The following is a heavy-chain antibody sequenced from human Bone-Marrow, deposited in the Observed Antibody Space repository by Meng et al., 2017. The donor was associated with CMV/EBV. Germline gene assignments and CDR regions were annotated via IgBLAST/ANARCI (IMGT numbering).Heavy chain of an antibody. J-gene: IGHJ5*02. CDR1: GYTFTSYD. V-gene: IGHV1-8*03. CDR3: ARGLSPYCGGDCYSNWFDP. Sequence: GGSLRLSCKASGYTFTSYDINWVRQATGQGLEWMGWMNPNSGNTGYAQKFQGRVTITRNTSISTAYMELSSLRSEDTAVYYCARGLSPYCGGDCYSNWFDPWGQGTLVTVSS. CDR2: MNPNSGNT. D-gene: IGHD2-21*01.